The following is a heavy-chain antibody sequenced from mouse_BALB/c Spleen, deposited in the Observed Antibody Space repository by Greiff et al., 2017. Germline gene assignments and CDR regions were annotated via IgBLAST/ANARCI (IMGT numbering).Heavy chain of an antibody. CDR2: IHPANGNT. J-gene: IGHJ4*01. V-gene: IGHV14-3*02. CDR1: GFNITDSY. D-gene: IGHD1-1*01. CDR3: ASGADYERRDFDD. Sequence: VQLQQSGAELVKPGASVKLSCTASGFNITDSYMHWVKQRPEQGLEWIGRIHPANGNTKYDPKFQGKATITADTSSTTAYLQLSSLTSEDTAVYYCASGADYERRDFDDWGEGTSVTVSS.